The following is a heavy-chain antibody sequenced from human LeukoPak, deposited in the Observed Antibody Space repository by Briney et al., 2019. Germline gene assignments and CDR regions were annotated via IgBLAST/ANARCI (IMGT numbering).Heavy chain of an antibody. CDR1: GFTFSSYW. CDR3: ARRLAYCGGDCYSFAFDI. D-gene: IGHD2-21*02. V-gene: IGHV3-74*01. Sequence: AGSLRLSCAASGFTFSSYWMHWVRQAPGKGLVWVSRINSDGSSTSYADSVKGRFTISRDNAKNTLYLQMNSLRAEDTAVYYCARRLAYCGGDCYSFAFDIWGQGTMVTVSS. J-gene: IGHJ3*02. CDR2: INSDGSST.